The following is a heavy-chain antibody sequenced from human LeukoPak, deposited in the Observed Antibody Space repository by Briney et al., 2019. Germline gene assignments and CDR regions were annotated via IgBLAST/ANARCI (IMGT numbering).Heavy chain of an antibody. D-gene: IGHD3-22*01. CDR1: GFTFSDYY. J-gene: IGHJ4*02. Sequence: PGGSLRLSCAASGFTFSDYYMSWVRQAPGKGLEWVANIKQDGSEKYYVDSVKGRFTISRDNAKNSLYLQMNSLRAEDTAVYYCARCDSSGYYYAVANLFDYWGQGTLVTVSS. CDR3: ARCDSSGYYYAVANLFDY. V-gene: IGHV3-7*01. CDR2: IKQDGSEK.